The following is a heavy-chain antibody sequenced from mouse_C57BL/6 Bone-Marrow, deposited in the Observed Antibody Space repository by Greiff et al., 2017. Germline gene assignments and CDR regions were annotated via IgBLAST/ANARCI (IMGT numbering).Heavy chain of an antibody. CDR3: ARRAFYYYGSTPFAY. J-gene: IGHJ3*01. CDR1: GFSLSTFGMG. CDR2: IWWDDDK. V-gene: IGHV8-8*01. Sequence: LKESGPGILQPSQTLSLTCSFSGFSLSTFGMGVGWIRQPSGKGLEWLAHIWWDDDKYYNPALKSRLTIYKDTSKNQVFLKIANVDTADTATYYCARRAFYYYGSTPFAYWGQGTLVTVSA. D-gene: IGHD1-1*01.